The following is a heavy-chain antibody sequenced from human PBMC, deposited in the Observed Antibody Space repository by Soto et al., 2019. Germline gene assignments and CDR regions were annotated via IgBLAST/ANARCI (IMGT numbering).Heavy chain of an antibody. J-gene: IGHJ4*02. CDR1: GFTFSSYG. CDR3: AKDRGFGDSTQIFDY. CDR2: ISYDGSNK. V-gene: IGHV3-30*18. Sequence: GGSLRLSCAASGFTFSSYGMHWVRQAPGKGLEWVAVISYDGSNKYYADSVKGRFTISRDNSKNTLYLQMNSLRAEDTAVYYCAKDRGFGDSTQIFDYWGQGTLVTVS. D-gene: IGHD3-10*01.